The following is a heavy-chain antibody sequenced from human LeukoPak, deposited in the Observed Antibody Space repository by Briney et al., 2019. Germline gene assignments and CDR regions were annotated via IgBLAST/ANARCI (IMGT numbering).Heavy chain of an antibody. D-gene: IGHD1/OR15-1a*01. CDR3: VRQQTPHGDFDY. CDR1: GFTFSNHA. J-gene: IGHJ4*02. CDR2: IGTAGDT. Sequence: GGSLRLSCATSGFTFSNHAMHWVRQATGKGLEWVSAIGTAGDTFYPGSVKGRFTISRENAKNSLSLQMNSLRAEDTAVYYCVRQQTPHGDFDYWGQGTLVTVSS. V-gene: IGHV3-13*01.